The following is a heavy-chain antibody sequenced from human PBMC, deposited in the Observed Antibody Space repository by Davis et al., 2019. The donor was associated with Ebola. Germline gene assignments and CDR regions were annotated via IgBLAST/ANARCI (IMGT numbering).Heavy chain of an antibody. CDR3: AREGYGDPRVMGY. Sequence: GESLKISCAASGFTFSSYAMHWVRQAPGKGLEWVAVISYDGSNKYYADSVKGRFTISRDNSKNTLYLQMNSLRAEDTAVYYCAREGYGDPRVMGYWGQGTLVTVSS. CDR1: GFTFSSYA. J-gene: IGHJ4*02. CDR2: ISYDGSNK. V-gene: IGHV3-30-3*01. D-gene: IGHD4-17*01.